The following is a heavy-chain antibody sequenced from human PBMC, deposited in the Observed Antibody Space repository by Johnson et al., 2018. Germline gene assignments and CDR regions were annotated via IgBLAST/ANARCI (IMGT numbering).Heavy chain of an antibody. CDR3: ARLGVVVPAAISDYYYYYGMDV. CDR2: IIPIFGTA. V-gene: IGHV1-69*01. CDR1: GGTFSSYA. J-gene: IGHJ6*02. Sequence: QVQLVESGAEVKKPGSSVKVSCKASGGTFSSYAISWVRQAPGQGLEWMGGIIPIFGTANYAQKFQGRVTITAGESTSTAYMGLGSLRSEETAGDYCARLGVVVPAAISDYYYYYGMDVRGQGTTVTVSS. D-gene: IGHD2-2*02.